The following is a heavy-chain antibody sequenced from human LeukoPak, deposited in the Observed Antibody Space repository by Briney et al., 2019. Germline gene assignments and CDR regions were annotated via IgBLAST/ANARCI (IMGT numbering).Heavy chain of an antibody. J-gene: IGHJ4*02. CDR1: GYSISSSSYY. V-gene: IGHV4-39*01. CDR2: IYYSGST. Sequence: SETLSLTCTVSGYSISSSSYYWGWIRQPPGKGLEWIGSIYYSGSTYYNPSLKSRVTISVDTSKNQFSLKLSSVTAADTAVYYCARGPLLWFGELLSAFDYWGQGTLVTVSS. CDR3: ARGPLLWFGELLSAFDY. D-gene: IGHD3-10*01.